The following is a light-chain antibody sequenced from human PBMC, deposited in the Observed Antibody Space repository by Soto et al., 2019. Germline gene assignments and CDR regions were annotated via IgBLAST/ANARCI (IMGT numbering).Light chain of an antibody. V-gene: IGKV3-20*01. J-gene: IGKJ1*01. Sequence: EIVLTQSPGTLSLSPGERATLSCRASQSVSSSYLAWYQQKPGQAPRLLIYATSTRATGIPDRFSGSGSVTDFTLTISRLEPEDFAVYYCQQFGIPPWTFGQGTKVDIK. CDR3: QQFGIPPWT. CDR1: QSVSSSY. CDR2: ATS.